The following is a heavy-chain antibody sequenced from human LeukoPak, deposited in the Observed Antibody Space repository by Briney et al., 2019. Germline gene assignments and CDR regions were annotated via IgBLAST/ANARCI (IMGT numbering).Heavy chain of an antibody. V-gene: IGHV1-69*04. Sequence: SVKVSCKASGGTFSSYAISWVRQAPGQGLEWMGRIIPILGIANYAQKFQGRVTITADKSTSTAYMELSSLRSEDTAVYYCARDALTTVTTSDYWGQGTLVTVSS. CDR3: ARDALTTVTTSDY. CDR2: IIPILGIA. CDR1: GGTFSSYA. D-gene: IGHD4-17*01. J-gene: IGHJ4*02.